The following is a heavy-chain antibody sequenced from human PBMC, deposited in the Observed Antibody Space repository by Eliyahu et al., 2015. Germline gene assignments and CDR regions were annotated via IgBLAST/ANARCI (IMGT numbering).Heavy chain of an antibody. Sequence: EVQLLDSGGGLVQPGGSLRLSCAASGFTFXNYAMSWVRQAPGKGLEWVSTINDSGRSTYYADSVKGRFTISRDNSKNTMYLQMNSLRAEDTAVYYCAKDRVVVTAIYFDYWGQGTLVTVSS. CDR3: AKDRVVVTAIYFDY. V-gene: IGHV3-23*01. D-gene: IGHD2-21*02. CDR2: INDSGRST. CDR1: GFTFXNYA. J-gene: IGHJ4*02.